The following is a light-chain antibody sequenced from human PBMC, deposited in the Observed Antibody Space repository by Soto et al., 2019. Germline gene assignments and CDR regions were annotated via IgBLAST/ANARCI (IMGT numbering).Light chain of an antibody. CDR2: GAS. Sequence: EIVLTQSPGTLSLYPGERATLSCRASQRVSSSYLAWYQQKPGQAPRLLIYGASSRATGIPDRFSGSGSGTDFTLTISRLEPEDFAVYYCHQYGSSPPYTFGQGTNLEIK. CDR3: HQYGSSPPYT. CDR1: QRVSSSY. V-gene: IGKV3-20*01. J-gene: IGKJ2*01.